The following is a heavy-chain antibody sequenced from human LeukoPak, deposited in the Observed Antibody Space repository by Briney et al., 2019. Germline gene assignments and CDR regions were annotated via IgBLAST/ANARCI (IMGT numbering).Heavy chain of an antibody. CDR2: IYYSGST. D-gene: IGHD3-9*01. CDR1: GGSISSYY. Sequence: ASETLSLTCTVSGGSISSYYWSWIRQPPGKGLEWIGYIYYSGSTNYNPSLKSRVTISVDTSKNQFSLKLSSVTAADTAVYYCARGDYDILTGYQNYFDYWGQGTLVTVSS. CDR3: ARGDYDILTGYQNYFDY. V-gene: IGHV4-59*01. J-gene: IGHJ4*02.